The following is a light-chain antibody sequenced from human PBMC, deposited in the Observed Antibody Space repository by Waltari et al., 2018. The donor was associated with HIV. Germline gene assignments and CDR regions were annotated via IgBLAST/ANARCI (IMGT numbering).Light chain of an antibody. CDR2: EVS. CDR3: SSSAGSLVL. V-gene: IGLV2-8*01. CDR1: SSDVGGYNY. Sequence: QPPSASGSPGQSVTISCTGTSSDVGGYNYVSWYQQHPGKAPKLMIYEVSKRPSGVPDRFSGSKSGNTASLTVSGLQAEDEADYYCSSSAGSLVLFGGGTKLTVL. J-gene: IGLJ2*01.